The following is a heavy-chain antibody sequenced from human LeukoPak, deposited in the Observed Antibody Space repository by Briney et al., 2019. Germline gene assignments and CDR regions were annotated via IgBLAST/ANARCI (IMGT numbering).Heavy chain of an antibody. CDR1: GFTFSDYY. CDR3: ARALTLSRGVPNLDS. D-gene: IGHD3-10*01. Sequence: GGSLRLSCAASGFTFSDYYMNWVRQAPGKGLEWVAGTSFDGGKNHYVASVTGRFTISRDNSKNTLYLQMNSLSAEDTAVYYCARALTLSRGVPNLDSWGQGTQVTVSS. J-gene: IGHJ4*02. V-gene: IGHV3-30*03. CDR2: TSFDGGKN.